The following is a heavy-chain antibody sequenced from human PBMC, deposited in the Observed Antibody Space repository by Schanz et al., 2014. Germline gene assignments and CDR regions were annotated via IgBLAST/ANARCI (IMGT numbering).Heavy chain of an antibody. J-gene: IGHJ4*02. V-gene: IGHV4-4*02. CDR1: GDFISNSHW. CDR3: AREIESSMIRGVID. D-gene: IGHD3-10*01. CDR2: IYHGGTT. Sequence: QVQLQESGPGLVKPSGTLSLTCTVSGDFISNSHWWNWVRQPPGKGLEWIGVIYHGGTTIYNPSLESRVTISIDKSKNQFSVRLTSVTAADTAVYYCAREIESSMIRGVIDWGQGTLVTVSS.